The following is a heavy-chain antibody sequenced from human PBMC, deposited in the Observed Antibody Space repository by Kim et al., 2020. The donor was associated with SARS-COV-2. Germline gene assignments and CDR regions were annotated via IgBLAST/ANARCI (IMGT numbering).Heavy chain of an antibody. CDR3: ARTYYGSGGKRGWFDP. CDR2: IYYSGST. Sequence: SETLSLTCTVSGGSISSSSYYWGWIRQPPGKGLEWIGSIYYSGSTYYNPSLKSRVTISVDTSKNQFSLKLSSVTAADTAVYYCARTYYGSGGKRGWFDPRGQGTLVPVPS. V-gene: IGHV4-39*01. J-gene: IGHJ5*02. CDR1: GGSISSSSYY. D-gene: IGHD3-10*01.